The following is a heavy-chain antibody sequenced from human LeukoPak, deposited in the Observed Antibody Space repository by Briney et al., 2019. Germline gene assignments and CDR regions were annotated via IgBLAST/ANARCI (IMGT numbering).Heavy chain of an antibody. Sequence: PSETLSLTCAVYGGSFSGYYWSWIRQPPGKGLEWIGEINHSGSTNYNPSLKSRVTISVDTSKNQFSLKLSSVTAADTAVYYCARGQKWGRSWFDPWGQGTLDTVSS. V-gene: IGHV4-34*01. CDR3: ARGQKWGRSWFDP. D-gene: IGHD3-16*01. CDR2: INHSGST. J-gene: IGHJ5*02. CDR1: GGSFSGYY.